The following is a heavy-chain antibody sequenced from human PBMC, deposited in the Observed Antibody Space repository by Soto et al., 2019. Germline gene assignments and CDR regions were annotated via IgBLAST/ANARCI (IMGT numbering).Heavy chain of an antibody. Sequence: GGSLRLCCAASRLTFCSHGMSWVRQAPGKGLEWVSNISGSGTSTYYADSVRGRFTISRDNSKNTLYLEMNSLRADDTAVYYCATGGWLRHNDNWGQGTLVTVSS. CDR1: RLTFCSHG. CDR3: ATGGWLRHNDN. CDR2: ISGSGTST. J-gene: IGHJ4*02. D-gene: IGHD5-12*01. V-gene: IGHV3-23*01.